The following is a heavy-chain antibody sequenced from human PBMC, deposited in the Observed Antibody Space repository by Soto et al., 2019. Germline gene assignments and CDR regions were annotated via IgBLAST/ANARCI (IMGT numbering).Heavy chain of an antibody. CDR3: ARASAGAPNYFDY. J-gene: IGHJ4*02. CDR1: GYTFTGYY. Sequence: ASVKVSCKASGYTFTGYYMHWVRQAPGQGLEWMGWINPNSGGTNYAQKFQGWVTMTRDTSISTAYMELSRLRSDDTAVYYCARASAGAPNYFDYWGQGTRVTVSS. D-gene: IGHD1-26*01. CDR2: INPNSGGT. V-gene: IGHV1-2*04.